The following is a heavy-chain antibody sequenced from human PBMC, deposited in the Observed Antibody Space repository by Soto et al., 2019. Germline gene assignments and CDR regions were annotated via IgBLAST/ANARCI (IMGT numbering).Heavy chain of an antibody. CDR2: IYPGDSDT. J-gene: IGHJ3*02. CDR3: ARPGLRYYGSGSWAFDI. CDR1: GNSFTSYW. Sequence: ALKSSGKGSGNSFTSYWIGWVRKIPEKSLEWMGIIYPGDSDTRYSPSFQGQVTISADKSISTAYLQWSSLKASDTAMYYCARPGLRYYGSGSWAFDIWGQGTMVTVSS. D-gene: IGHD3-10*01. V-gene: IGHV5-51*01.